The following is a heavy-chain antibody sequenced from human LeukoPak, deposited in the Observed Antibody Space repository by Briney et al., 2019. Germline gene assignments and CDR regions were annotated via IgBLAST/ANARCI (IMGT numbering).Heavy chain of an antibody. CDR1: GFTFSSYV. J-gene: IGHJ4*02. CDR2: INSGGGTT. Sequence: GGSLRLSCAASGFTFSSYVMSWVRQAPGKGLEWVSIINSGGGTTYYADSVKGRFTISRDNYKSTLYLQMNSLRADDTALYYCAKHPAAGNFDYWGQGTLVTVSS. CDR3: AKHPAAGNFDY. V-gene: IGHV3-23*01.